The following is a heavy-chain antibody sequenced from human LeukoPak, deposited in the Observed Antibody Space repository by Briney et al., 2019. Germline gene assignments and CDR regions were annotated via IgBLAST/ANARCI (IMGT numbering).Heavy chain of an antibody. CDR1: GFSFSDYN. D-gene: IGHD6-19*01. Sequence: GGSLRLPCAASGFSFSDYNMNWVRQAPGKGLEWVSSISSGSSYIYYADSVKGRFTISRDNAKNSLYLQMNSLRAEDTAVYYCARDREQWLVRRFDYWGQGTLVTVSS. CDR3: ARDREQWLVRRFDY. CDR2: ISSGSSYI. V-gene: IGHV3-21*06. J-gene: IGHJ4*02.